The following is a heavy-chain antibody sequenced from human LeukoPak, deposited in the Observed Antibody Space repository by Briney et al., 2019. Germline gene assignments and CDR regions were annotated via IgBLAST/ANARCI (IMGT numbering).Heavy chain of an antibody. CDR2: IYHSGST. CDR3: ARIGITGTTLSRVLDY. J-gene: IGHJ4*02. V-gene: IGHV4-38-2*01. D-gene: IGHD1-7*01. CDR1: GYSISSGYY. Sequence: PSETLSLTCAVSGYSISSGYYWGWIRQPPGKGLEWTGSIYHSGSTYYNPSLKSRVTISVDTSKNQFSLKLSSVTAADTAVYYCARIGITGTTLSRVLDYWGQGTLVTVSS.